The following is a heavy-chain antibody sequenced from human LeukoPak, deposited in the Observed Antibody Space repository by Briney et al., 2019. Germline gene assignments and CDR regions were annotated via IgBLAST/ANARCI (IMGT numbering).Heavy chain of an antibody. CDR2: ISGSGGST. CDR3: AKESPAKDIPLYY. J-gene: IGHJ4*02. Sequence: PGGSLRLSCAVSGITLSNYAMSWVRQAPGKGLEWVSAISGSGGSTYYADSVKGRFTISRDNSKNTLYLQMNSLRAEDTAVYYCAKESPAKDIPLYYWGQGTLVTVSS. CDR1: GITLSNYA. D-gene: IGHD2-15*01. V-gene: IGHV3-23*01.